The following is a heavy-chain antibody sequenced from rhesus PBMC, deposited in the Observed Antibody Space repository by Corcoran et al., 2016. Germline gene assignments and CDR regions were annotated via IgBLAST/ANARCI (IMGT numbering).Heavy chain of an antibody. Sequence: QLQLQESGPGLVKPSETLSLTCAVSGGSISSNYWSWIRQPPGKGLEWIGRISGSGGSTDYNPSLKSRVTISTDTSKNQFSLKLSSVTAAATAVYYCARDVSYYYDSGYSGYFDYWGQGVLVTVSS. J-gene: IGHJ4*01. CDR2: ISGSGGST. CDR1: GGSISSNY. CDR3: ARDVSYYYDSGYSGYFDY. D-gene: IGHD3-28*01. V-gene: IGHV4-173*01.